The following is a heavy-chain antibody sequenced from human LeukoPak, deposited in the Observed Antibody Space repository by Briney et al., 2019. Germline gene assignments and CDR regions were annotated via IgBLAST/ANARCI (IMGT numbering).Heavy chain of an antibody. CDR3: ARQSSLVPAAIHYFDY. CDR2: INPNSGGT. CDR1: GYTFTGYY. V-gene: IGHV1-2*02. D-gene: IGHD2-2*01. J-gene: IGHJ4*02. Sequence: ASVKVSCKASGYTFTGYYMHWVRQAPGQGLEWMGWINPNSGGTNYAQKFQGRVTMTRDTSISTAYMELSRLRSDDTAVYYCARQSSLVPAAIHYFDYWGQGTLATVSS.